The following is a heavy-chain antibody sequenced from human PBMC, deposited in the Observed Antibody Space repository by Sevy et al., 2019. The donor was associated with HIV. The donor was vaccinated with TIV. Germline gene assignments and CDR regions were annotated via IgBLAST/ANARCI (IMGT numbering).Heavy chain of an antibody. CDR1: GYTFTDYY. J-gene: IGHJ3*02. Sequence: ASVKVSCKASGYTFTDYYIHWMRQAPGQGLEWMGWINPKSDAPLYAQKFQGRITMTTDTSTSTAYMELSRLRFDDTAMYFCARALYLDSIGYHSAYAFDIWAQGTMVTVSS. CDR2: INPKSDAP. D-gene: IGHD3-22*01. V-gene: IGHV1-2*02. CDR3: ARALYLDSIGYHSAYAFDI.